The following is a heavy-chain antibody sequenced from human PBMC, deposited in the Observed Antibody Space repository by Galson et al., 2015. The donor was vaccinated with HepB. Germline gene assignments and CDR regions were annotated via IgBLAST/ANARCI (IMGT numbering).Heavy chain of an antibody. Sequence: SLRLSCAASGFTFSNYAMVWVRQAPGKGLEWVSGFRGTDAGTYYADSVKGRFTISRDNSKNTLYLQMSGLTAEDTAVYYCAKRGSSSLFYDYWGQGTLVTVSS. V-gene: IGHV3-23*01. J-gene: IGHJ4*02. CDR1: GFTFSNYA. CDR2: FRGTDAGT. CDR3: AKRGSSSLFYDY. D-gene: IGHD6-6*01.